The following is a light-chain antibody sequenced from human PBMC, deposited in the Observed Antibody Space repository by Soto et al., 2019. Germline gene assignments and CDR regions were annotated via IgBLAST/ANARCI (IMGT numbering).Light chain of an antibody. CDR1: QSISSY. CDR3: QQSYSTPPT. J-gene: IGKJ1*01. V-gene: IGKV1-39*01. CDR2: AAS. Sequence: DIQMTQSPSSLSASVGDRVTITCRASQSISSYLNWYQQKPGKAPELLINAASSLQSGVPSRFSGSVSGTDFTLTISSLQPEDFATYYCQQSYSTPPTFGQGTKVEIK.